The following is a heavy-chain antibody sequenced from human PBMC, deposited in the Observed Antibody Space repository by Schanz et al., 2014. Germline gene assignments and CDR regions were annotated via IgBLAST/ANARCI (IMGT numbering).Heavy chain of an antibody. J-gene: IGHJ3*01. Sequence: QLMQSGSEVRKPGASATVSCKASGYTFNNHGISWVRQAPGQGLEWMGWISVYHGHTNYAEKVHGRVTMTTDTSTSTAYMELRSLISDDTAVYYCARETTIITGGAFDVWGQGTMVTVSS. CDR2: ISVYHGHT. CDR1: GYTFNNHG. D-gene: IGHD3-9*01. CDR3: ARETTIITGGAFDV. V-gene: IGHV1-18*01.